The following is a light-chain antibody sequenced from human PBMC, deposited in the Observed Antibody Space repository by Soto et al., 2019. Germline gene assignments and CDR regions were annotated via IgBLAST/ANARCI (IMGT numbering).Light chain of an antibody. CDR2: GNS. Sequence: QTVLTQPHSVSGAPGQRVTISCTGSSSNIGAGYDVHWYQQLPGTAPKLLIYGNSNRPSGVPDRFSGSKSGTSASLAITGLQAEDDADYYCQSYDSSLSGSVFGGGTQLTVL. J-gene: IGLJ7*01. CDR3: QSYDSSLSGSV. CDR1: SSNIGAGYD. V-gene: IGLV1-40*01.